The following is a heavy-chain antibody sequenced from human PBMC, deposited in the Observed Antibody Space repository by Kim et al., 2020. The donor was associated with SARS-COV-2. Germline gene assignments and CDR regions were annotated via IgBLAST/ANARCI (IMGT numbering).Heavy chain of an antibody. CDR1: GFSFGIYA. Sequence: GGSLRLSCAASGFSFGIYAMSWVRQAPGKGLEWVSTIGGLDGGIFHADSVKGRLTISRDNSKNTLYLQMTNLKTEDTATYYCARRPGTGAAGTAHFDPWGQGTLVTVSS. D-gene: IGHD6-13*01. V-gene: IGHV3-23*01. J-gene: IGHJ5*02. CDR3: ARRPGTGAAGTAHFDP. CDR2: IGGLDGGI.